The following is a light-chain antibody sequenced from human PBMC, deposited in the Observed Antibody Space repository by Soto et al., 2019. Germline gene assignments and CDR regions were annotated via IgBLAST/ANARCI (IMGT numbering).Light chain of an antibody. J-gene: IGKJ5*01. CDR3: QQSYIIPIT. CDR2: AAS. V-gene: IGKV1-39*01. Sequence: DIQMTQSPASLAASIGDGVTSTCRASQSISSYLNWYQQRPGKAPKLLIYAASSLQSGVPSRFSGSGSGTDFTLTISSLQPEDFATYYCQQSYIIPITFGQGTRLEIK. CDR1: QSISSY.